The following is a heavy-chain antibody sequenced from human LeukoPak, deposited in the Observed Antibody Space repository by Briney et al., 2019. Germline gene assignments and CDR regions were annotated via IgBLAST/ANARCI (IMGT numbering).Heavy chain of an antibody. CDR2: IYHDGST. Sequence: SETLSLTCTVSGGSITITNYYWGWIRQPPGKGLEWVGNIYHDGSTYYNPSLKSRVTISIDTSKNQFSLKLTSVTAADTAIYYCARRPLGLGMDVWGQRTTVTVSS. D-gene: IGHD7-27*01. V-gene: IGHV4-39*07. CDR3: ARRPLGLGMDV. J-gene: IGHJ6*02. CDR1: GGSITITNYY.